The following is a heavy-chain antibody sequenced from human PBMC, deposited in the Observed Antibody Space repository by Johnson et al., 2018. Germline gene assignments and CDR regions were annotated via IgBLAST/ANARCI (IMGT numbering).Heavy chain of an antibody. CDR3: ARDSPVGNPHDAFDV. Sequence: QVQLVEAGGGVVQPGRSLRLSCAASGFTFSSYPMHWVRQAPGKGLEWVAIISYDGSNKYYADSVKGRFTISRENSKHTLYLQMNSLRGDDTAMYYCARDSPVGNPHDAFDVWGQGTMVTVSS. V-gene: IGHV3-30-3*01. J-gene: IGHJ3*01. CDR1: GFTFSSYP. D-gene: IGHD4-23*01. CDR2: ISYDGSNK.